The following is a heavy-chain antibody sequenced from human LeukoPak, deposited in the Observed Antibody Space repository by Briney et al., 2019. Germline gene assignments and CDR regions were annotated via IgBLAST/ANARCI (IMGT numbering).Heavy chain of an antibody. J-gene: IGHJ4*02. CDR2: IYYSGST. Sequence: SETLSLTCTVSGGSISSSSYYWGWIRQPPGKGLEWIGSIYYSGSTYYNPSLKSRVTISVDTSKNQFSLKLSSVTAADTAVYYCARDRGSGSYNLYYFTTGAREPWSPSPQ. V-gene: IGHV4-39*07. D-gene: IGHD1-26*01. CDR3: ARDRGSGSYNLYYFTT. CDR1: GGSISSSSYY.